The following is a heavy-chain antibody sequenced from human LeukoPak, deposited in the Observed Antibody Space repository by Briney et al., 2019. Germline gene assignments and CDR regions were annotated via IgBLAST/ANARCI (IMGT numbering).Heavy chain of an antibody. CDR2: IRSKAYGGTT. CDR3: TIEPLYYYDSSGLFDY. CDR1: GFTFGDYA. D-gene: IGHD3-22*01. Sequence: PGGSLRLSCTASGFTFGDYAMSWVRQAPGKGLEWVGFIRSKAYGGTTEYAASVKGRLTISRDDSKSIAYLQMNSLKTEDTAVYYCTIEPLYYYDSSGLFDYWGQGTLVTVSS. V-gene: IGHV3-49*04. J-gene: IGHJ4*02.